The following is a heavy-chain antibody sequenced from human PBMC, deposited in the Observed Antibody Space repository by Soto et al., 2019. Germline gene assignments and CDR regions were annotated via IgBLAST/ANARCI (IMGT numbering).Heavy chain of an antibody. D-gene: IGHD6-6*01. J-gene: IGHJ6*02. V-gene: IGHV3-23*01. CDR1: GFTFSSYA. CDR2: ISGSGGST. Sequence: PGGSLRLSSAASGFTFSSYAMSWVRQAPGKGLEWVSAISGSGGSTYYADSVNGRFTISRDNSKNTLYLQMNSLRAEDTAVYYCAKDRDIAARPNDDYYYYYGMDVWGQGTTVTVSS. CDR3: AKDRDIAARPNDDYYYYYGMDV.